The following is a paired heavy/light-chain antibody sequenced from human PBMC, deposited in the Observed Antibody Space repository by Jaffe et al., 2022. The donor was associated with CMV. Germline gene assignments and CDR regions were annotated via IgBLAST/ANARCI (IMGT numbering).Heavy chain of an antibody. CDR1: GSTFTDSY. CDR2: FNPTYETT. J-gene: IGHJ6*02. D-gene: IGHD6-13*01. Sequence: QLRLVQSGTEVKKPGASVKVSCQASGSTFTDSYIHWVRQAPGQGLEWMGVFNPTYETTTLAQKFQGRFTMTRDTSTTTFYLDLSSLRSEDTAVYFCARELIAAAAIRDRPYYFFYGLDVWGQGTTVTVSS. CDR3: ARELIAAAAIRDRPYYFFYGLDV. V-gene: IGHV1-46*01.
Light chain of an antibody. V-gene: IGLV1-51*01. CDR3: ATWDSSLKSGV. CDR1: HSNIGNNY. J-gene: IGLJ3*02. CDR2: DNI. Sequence: QSVLTQPPSVSAAPGQKVTISCSGSHSNIGNNYVSWYQHLPGTAPKLLIYDNIERPSGIPDRFSGSKSGSSATLGITGLQTGDEAHYYCATWDSSLKSGVLGGGTRLTVL.